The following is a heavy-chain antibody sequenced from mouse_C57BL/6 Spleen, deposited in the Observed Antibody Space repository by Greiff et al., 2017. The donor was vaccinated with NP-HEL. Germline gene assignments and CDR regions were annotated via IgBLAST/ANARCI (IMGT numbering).Heavy chain of an antibody. CDR2: IYPGSGST. V-gene: IGHV1-55*01. CDR1: GYTFTSYW. J-gene: IGHJ2*01. D-gene: IGHD3-3*01. CDR3: ALGGDGGYYFDY. Sequence: QVQLKQPGAELVKPGASVKMSCKASGYTFTSYWITWVKQRPGQGLEWIGDIYPGSGSTNYNEKFKSKATLTVDTSSSTAYMQLSSLTSEDSAVYYCALGGDGGYYFDYWGQGTTLTVSS.